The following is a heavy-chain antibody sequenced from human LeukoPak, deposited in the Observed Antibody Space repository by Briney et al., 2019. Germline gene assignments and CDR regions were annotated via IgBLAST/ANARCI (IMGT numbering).Heavy chain of an antibody. CDR3: ARGSEVRGVFLFDY. V-gene: IGHV3-30-3*01. CDR1: GFTFSSYA. Sequence: PGGSLRLSCAASGFTFSSYAMHWVRQAPGKGLEWVAVISYDGSNKYYADSVKGRFTISRDNSKNTLYLQMNSLRAEDTAVYYCARGSEVRGVFLFDYWGQGTLVTVSS. J-gene: IGHJ4*02. CDR2: ISYDGSNK. D-gene: IGHD3-10*01.